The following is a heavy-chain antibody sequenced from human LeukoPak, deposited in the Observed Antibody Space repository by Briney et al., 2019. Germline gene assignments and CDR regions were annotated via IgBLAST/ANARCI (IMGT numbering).Heavy chain of an antibody. CDR1: GGSFSGYY. CDR3: ASSKYNWNWRYEWFDP. J-gene: IGHJ5*02. CDR2: INHSGST. D-gene: IGHD1-7*01. V-gene: IGHV4-34*01. Sequence: SDTLSLTCAVYGGSFSGYYWSWIRQPPGKGLEWIGEINHSGSTNYNPSLKSRVTISVDTSKNQFSLKLSSVTAADTAVYYCASSKYNWNWRYEWFDPWGQGTLVTVSS.